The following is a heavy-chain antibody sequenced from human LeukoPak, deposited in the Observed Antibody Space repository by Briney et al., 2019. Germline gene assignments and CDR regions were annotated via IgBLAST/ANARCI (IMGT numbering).Heavy chain of an antibody. CDR1: GLSFSSYS. V-gene: IGHV3-48*01. D-gene: IGHD3-22*01. CDR3: ARKSGSSGYPFDY. J-gene: IGHJ4*02. Sequence: LTGGSLRLXCAASGLSFSSYSMNWVRQAPGKGLESVSYITSSSSTMYYADAVKGRFAISRDNAKNSLYLQMNSLRAEDTAVYYCARKSGSSGYPFDYWGQGTLVTVSS. CDR2: ITSSSSTM.